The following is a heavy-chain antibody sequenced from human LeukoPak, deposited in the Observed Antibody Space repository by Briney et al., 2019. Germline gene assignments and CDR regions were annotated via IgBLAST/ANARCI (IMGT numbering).Heavy chain of an antibody. V-gene: IGHV3-30*18. CDR2: ISYDGSNK. D-gene: IGHD6-13*01. Sequence: GGSLRLSCAASGFTFSSHGMHWVRQAPGKGLEWVAVISYDGSNKYYADSVKGRFTISRDNSKNTLYLQMNSLRAEDTAVYYCAKEGIAAAGDDAFDIWGQGTMVTVSS. CDR3: AKEGIAAAGDDAFDI. CDR1: GFTFSSHG. J-gene: IGHJ3*02.